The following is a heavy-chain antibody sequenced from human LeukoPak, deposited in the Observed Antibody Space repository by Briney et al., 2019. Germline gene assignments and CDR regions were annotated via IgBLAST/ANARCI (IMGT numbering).Heavy chain of an antibody. V-gene: IGHV4-4*02. J-gene: IGHJ4*02. D-gene: IGHD1-26*01. CDR1: GGSISSSNS. Sequence: PSGTLSLTCAVSGGSISSSNSCSWVRQPPGKGREWIGEIYHSRSTNYNPSLKSRVTISVDKSKNQFSLKLSSVTAADPAVYYCARDWGTSGSYLYWGQGTLVTVSS. CDR3: ARDWGTSGSYLY. CDR2: IYHSRST.